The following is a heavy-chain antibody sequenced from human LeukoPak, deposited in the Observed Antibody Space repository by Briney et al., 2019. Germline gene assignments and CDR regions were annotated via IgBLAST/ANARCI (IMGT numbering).Heavy chain of an antibody. Sequence: SSETLSLTCTVSGGSISSYYWSWIRQPAGKGLEWIGRIYTSGSTNYNPSLKSRVTMSVDTFKNQFSLKLSSVTAADTAVYYCARSTGSSRGYYYYYMDVWGKGTTVTISS. CDR1: GGSISSYY. J-gene: IGHJ6*03. CDR3: ARSTGSSRGYYYYYMDV. D-gene: IGHD6-13*01. CDR2: IYTSGST. V-gene: IGHV4-4*07.